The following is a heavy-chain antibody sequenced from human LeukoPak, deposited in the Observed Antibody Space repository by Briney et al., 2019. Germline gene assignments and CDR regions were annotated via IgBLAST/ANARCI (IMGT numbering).Heavy chain of an antibody. V-gene: IGHV4-59*12. CDR2: IYDSGST. CDR3: AGDSSSSEDPPYYYYGMDV. D-gene: IGHD6-6*01. J-gene: IGHJ6*02. CDR1: GGSISGYY. Sequence: SETLSLTCTVSGGSISGYYWSWIRQPPGKGLEWIGYIYDSGSTNYNPSLKSRVTISVDTSKNQFSLKLSSVTAADTAVYYCAGDSSSSEDPPYYYYGMDVWGQGTTVTVSS.